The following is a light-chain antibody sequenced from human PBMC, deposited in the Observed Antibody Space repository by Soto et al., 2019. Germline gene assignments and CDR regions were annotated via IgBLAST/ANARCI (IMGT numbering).Light chain of an antibody. CDR2: DAS. CDR3: QQSYNTPLT. J-gene: IGKJ1*01. V-gene: IGKV1-39*01. CDR1: QTISTY. Sequence: IEVTQSPCTLAPSLGDSVPITCLASQTISTYLNWYRQKSGEAPQLLIYDASTLQSGVPSRFRGSASGTDFTLTISSLQLDDFATYYCQQSYNTPLTFGQGTKVDIK.